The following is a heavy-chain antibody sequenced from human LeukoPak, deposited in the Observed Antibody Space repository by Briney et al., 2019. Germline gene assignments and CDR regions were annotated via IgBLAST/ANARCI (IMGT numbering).Heavy chain of an antibody. D-gene: IGHD3-22*01. V-gene: IGHV3-30-3*01. CDR2: ISYDGSNK. CDR3: AREAYYYDSSGYYYDY. CDR1: GFTFSSYA. J-gene: IGHJ4*02. Sequence: GSLRLSCAASGFTFSSYAMHWVRQAPGKGLEWVAVISYDGSNKYYADSVKGRFTISRDNSKNTLYLQMNSLRAEDTAVYYCAREAYYYDSSGYYYDYWGQGTLVTVSS.